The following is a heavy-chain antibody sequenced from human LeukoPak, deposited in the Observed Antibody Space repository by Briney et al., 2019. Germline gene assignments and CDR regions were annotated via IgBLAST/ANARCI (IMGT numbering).Heavy chain of an antibody. Sequence: GASVKVSCKASGYTFTGYYMHWVRQAPGQGLEWMGWINPNSGGTNYAQKFQGRVTMTRDTSISTAYMELSRLRSDDTAVYYCARGDILTGYVWFDPWGQGTLVTVSS. J-gene: IGHJ5*02. D-gene: IGHD3-9*01. CDR2: INPNSGGT. CDR3: ARGDILTGYVWFDP. V-gene: IGHV1-2*02. CDR1: GYTFTGYY.